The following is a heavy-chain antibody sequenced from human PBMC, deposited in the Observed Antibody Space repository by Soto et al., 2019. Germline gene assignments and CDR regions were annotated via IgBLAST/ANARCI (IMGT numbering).Heavy chain of an antibody. D-gene: IGHD4-17*01. CDR2: IYWDDDK. J-gene: IGHJ5*02. V-gene: IGHV2-5*02. Sequence: QIILKESCPTLVKPTQTLTPTCTCSGFSLTTSGGGVGWIRQPPGKALQWLALIYWDDDKRYSPSLKSRLTITKYTSKNQVVLTMPNMDPADTATYFCEHRTTTVTWWFDPWGEGTLVTVSS. CDR3: EHRTTTVTWWFDP. CDR1: GFSLTTSGGG.